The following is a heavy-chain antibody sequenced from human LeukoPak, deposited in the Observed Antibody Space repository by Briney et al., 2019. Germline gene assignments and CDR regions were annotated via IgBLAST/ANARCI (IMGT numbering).Heavy chain of an antibody. CDR2: IWYDGSNK. CDR1: GFTFSSYG. Sequence: PGGSLRLSCAASGFTFSSYGMHWVRQAPGKGLEWVAVIWYDGSNKYYADSVKGRFTISRDNSKNTLYLQMNSLRAEDTAVYYCAKDPSHLYYFDYWGQGTLVTVSS. V-gene: IGHV3-33*06. J-gene: IGHJ4*02. CDR3: AKDPSHLYYFDY.